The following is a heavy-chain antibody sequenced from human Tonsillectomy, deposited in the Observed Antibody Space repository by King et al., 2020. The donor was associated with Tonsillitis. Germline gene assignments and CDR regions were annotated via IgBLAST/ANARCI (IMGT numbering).Heavy chain of an antibody. Sequence: QLQESGPGLVKPSETLSLTCTVSGGSISSYYWSWIRQPPGKGLEWIGYIYYSGSTNYNPSLKSRVTISVDTSKNQFSLKLSSVTAADTAVYYCARGDRECSGGSCYLYFDYWGQGTLVTVSS. V-gene: IGHV4-59*01. J-gene: IGHJ4*02. CDR2: IYYSGST. CDR3: ARGDRECSGGSCYLYFDY. CDR1: GGSISSYY. D-gene: IGHD2-15*01.